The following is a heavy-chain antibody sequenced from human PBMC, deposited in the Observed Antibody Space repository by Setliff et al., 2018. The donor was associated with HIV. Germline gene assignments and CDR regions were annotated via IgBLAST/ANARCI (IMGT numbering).Heavy chain of an antibody. CDR2: IKSEIDGGRT. CDR1: GFTFSEAW. D-gene: IGHD3-9*01. Sequence: PGGSLRLSCVASGFTFSEAWMTWVRQAPGKGLEWVGRIKSEIDGGRTDYAAPVKGRFTISRDDSKNTLFLQMSSLKTEDTAVYYCTTESVFLDYFFDYWGQGTLVTVSS. CDR3: TTESVFLDYFFDY. V-gene: IGHV3-15*05. J-gene: IGHJ4*02.